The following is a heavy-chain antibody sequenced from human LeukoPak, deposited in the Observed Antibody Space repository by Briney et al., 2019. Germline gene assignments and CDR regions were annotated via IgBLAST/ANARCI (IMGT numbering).Heavy chain of an antibody. D-gene: IGHD3-3*01. CDR2: IYYSGST. V-gene: IGHV4-39*07. J-gene: IGHJ5*02. CDR3: ARGWYYDFWSGYYTGARFDP. Sequence: SETLSLTCTVSGGSISSSSYYWGWIRQPPGKGLEWIGSIYYSGSTYYNPSLKSRVTISVDTSKNQFSLKLSSVTAADTAVYYCARGWYYDFWSGYYTGARFDPWGQGTLVTVSS. CDR1: GGSISSSSYY.